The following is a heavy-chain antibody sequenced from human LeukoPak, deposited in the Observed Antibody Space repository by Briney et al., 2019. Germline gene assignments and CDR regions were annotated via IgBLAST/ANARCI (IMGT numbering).Heavy chain of an antibody. V-gene: IGHV3-23*01. CDR3: EKGPLMRFYY. CDR1: GFTFRSYS. J-gene: IGHJ4*02. CDR2: INGNGDST. Sequence: GGSLRLSCASSGFTFRSYSMHWVRQAPGKGLEWVSAINGNGDSTYYADSVKGRFTISRDNSKNTLYLQVNSLRAEDTAVYYREKGPLMRFYYWGQRILVTVSS. D-gene: IGHD2-8*01.